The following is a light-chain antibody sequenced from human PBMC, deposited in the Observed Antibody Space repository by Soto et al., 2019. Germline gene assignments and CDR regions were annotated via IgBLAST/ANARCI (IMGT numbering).Light chain of an antibody. CDR1: QGISSY. CDR2: AAS. Sequence: AIRMTQSPSSFSASTGDRVTITCRASQGISSYLAWYQQKPGKAPKLLIYAASTLQSGLPSRFSGSGSGTDFTLTISCLQSEYFATYYCQQYYSYPRTFGQGTKVEIK. V-gene: IGKV1-8*01. CDR3: QQYYSYPRT. J-gene: IGKJ1*01.